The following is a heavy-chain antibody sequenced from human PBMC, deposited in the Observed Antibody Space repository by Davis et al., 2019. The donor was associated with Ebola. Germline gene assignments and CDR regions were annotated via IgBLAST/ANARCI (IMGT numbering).Heavy chain of an antibody. D-gene: IGHD2-2*01. Sequence: SETLSLTCSVSGGSVGSDYWSWIRQPPGKGLEWIGSIYYSGSTYYNPSLKSRVTISVDTSKNQFSLKLSSVTAADTAVYYCARRGYCSSSSCHSDYWGQGTLVTVSS. CDR2: IYYSGST. J-gene: IGHJ4*02. CDR3: ARRGYCSSSSCHSDY. CDR1: GGSVGSDY. V-gene: IGHV4-39*01.